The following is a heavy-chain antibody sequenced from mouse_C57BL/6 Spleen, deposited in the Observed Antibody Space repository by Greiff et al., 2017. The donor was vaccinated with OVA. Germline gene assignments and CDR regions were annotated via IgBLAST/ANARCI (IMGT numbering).Heavy chain of an antibody. V-gene: IGHV1-47*01. CDR2: FHPYNDDT. CDR1: GYTFTTYP. CDR3: EKSGNYLYDFDD. Sequence: QVQLQQSGAELVKPGASVKLSCKASGYTFTTYPIEWMKQNHGKSLEWIGNFHPYNDDTKYNEKFKGKATLTVDKSSSTVYLELSRVTSDDSAVYYGEKSGNYLYDFDDWGQGTTLTGSS. D-gene: IGHD2-1*01. J-gene: IGHJ2*01.